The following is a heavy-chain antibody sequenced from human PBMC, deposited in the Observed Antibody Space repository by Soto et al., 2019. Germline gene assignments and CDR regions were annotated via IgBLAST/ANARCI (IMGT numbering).Heavy chain of an antibody. V-gene: IGHV1-69*08. CDR1: GGTFSSYT. D-gene: IGHD4-17*01. CDR3: ARDVSRCHDSGDSNPYFDY. CDR2: IIPILGIA. Sequence: QVQLVQSGAEVKKPGSSVKVSCKASGGTFSSYTISWVRQAPGQGLEWMGRIIPILGIANYAQKFQGRVTINADKSTSTAYMELSSLRSEDTAVYYCARDVSRCHDSGDSNPYFDYWGQGTLVTVSS. J-gene: IGHJ4*02.